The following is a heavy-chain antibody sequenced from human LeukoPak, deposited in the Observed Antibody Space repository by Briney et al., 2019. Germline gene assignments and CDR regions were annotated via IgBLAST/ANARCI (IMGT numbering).Heavy chain of an antibody. V-gene: IGHV3-21*01. Sequence: GGSLRLSCAASGFTFSSYSMNWVRQAPGKELEWVSSISSSSSYIYYADSVKGRFTISRDNAKNSLYLQMNSLRAEDTAVYYCARIGVVVPAAARAFDYWGQGTLVTVSS. J-gene: IGHJ4*02. CDR2: ISSSSSYI. CDR1: GFTFSSYS. CDR3: ARIGVVVPAAARAFDY. D-gene: IGHD2-2*01.